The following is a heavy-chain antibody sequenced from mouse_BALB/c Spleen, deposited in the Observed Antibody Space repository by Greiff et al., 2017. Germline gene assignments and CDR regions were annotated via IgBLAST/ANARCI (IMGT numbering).Heavy chain of an antibody. D-gene: IGHD4-1*01. CDR1: GFTFTDYY. CDR3: ARETDYFDY. V-gene: IGHV7-3*02. Sequence: EVQVVESGGGLVQPGGSLRLSCATSGFTFTDYYMSWVRQPPGKALEWLGFIRNKANGYTTEYSASVKGRFTISRDNSQSILYLQMKTLRAEDSATYCCARETDYFDYWGQGTTLTVSS. J-gene: IGHJ2*01. CDR2: IRNKANGYTT.